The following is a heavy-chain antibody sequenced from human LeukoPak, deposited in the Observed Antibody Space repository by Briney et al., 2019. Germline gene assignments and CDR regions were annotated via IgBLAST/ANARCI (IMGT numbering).Heavy chain of an antibody. CDR2: IWYDGSNK. J-gene: IGHJ6*02. CDR3: ARGLRPNGMDV. Sequence: GGSLRLSCAASGFTFSSYGMHWVRQAPGKGLEGVAVIWYDGSNKYYADSVKGRFTISRDNSKNTVYLQMNSLRAEDTAVYYCARGLRPNGMDVWGQGTTVTVSS. CDR1: GFTFSSYG. V-gene: IGHV3-33*01.